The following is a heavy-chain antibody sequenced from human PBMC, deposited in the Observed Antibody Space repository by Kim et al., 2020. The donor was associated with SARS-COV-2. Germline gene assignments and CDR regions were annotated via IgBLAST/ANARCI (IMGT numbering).Heavy chain of an antibody. V-gene: IGHV3-49*03. CDR1: GFTFGDYA. CDR2: IRSKAYGGTT. CDR3: TRADYGDYEWYFDL. D-gene: IGHD4-17*01. Sequence: GGSLRLSCTASGFTFGDYAMSWFRQAPGKGLEWVGFIRSKAYGGTTEYAASVKGRFTISRDDCKSIAYLQMNSLKTEDTAVYYCTRADYGDYEWYFDLWGRGTLVTVSS. J-gene: IGHJ2*01.